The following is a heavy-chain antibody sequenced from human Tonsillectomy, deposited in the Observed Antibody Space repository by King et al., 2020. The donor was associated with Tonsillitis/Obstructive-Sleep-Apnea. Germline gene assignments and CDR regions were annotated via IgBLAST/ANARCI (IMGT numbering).Heavy chain of an antibody. CDR1: GFTFGDYA. CDR2: IRSKAYGGTT. J-gene: IGHJ4*02. Sequence: VQLVESGGGLVQPGRSLRLSCTASGFTFGDYAMSWVRQAPGKGLEWVGFIRSKAYGGTTEYAASVKGRFTISRDDSKSIAYLQMNSLKTEDTAVYYCTRDQGVAMYGGDFDYWGQGTLVTVSS. V-gene: IGHV3-49*04. CDR3: TRDQGVAMYGGDFDY. D-gene: IGHD3-10*02.